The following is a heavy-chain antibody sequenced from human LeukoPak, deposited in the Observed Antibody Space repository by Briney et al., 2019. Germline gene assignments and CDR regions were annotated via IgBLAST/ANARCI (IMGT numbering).Heavy chain of an antibody. CDR3: AKDRSMTTVTPFDN. J-gene: IGHJ4*02. V-gene: IGHV3-30*02. D-gene: IGHD4-17*01. CDR1: GFTFSSYG. CDR2: IRYDGSNR. Sequence: GGSLRLSCAASGFTFSSYGMHWVRQAPGKGLEWVAFIRYDGSNRFYADSVRGRFTIPRDNSKNTVYLQMNSLRAEDTAVYYCAKDRSMTTVTPFDNWGQGTLVAVSS.